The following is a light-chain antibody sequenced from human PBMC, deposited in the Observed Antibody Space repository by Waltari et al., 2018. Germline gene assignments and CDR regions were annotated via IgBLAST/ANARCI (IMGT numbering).Light chain of an antibody. J-gene: IGKJ2*01. V-gene: IGKV3-15*01. CDR2: GAS. Sequence: EIVMTQSPGTLSVSPGERATLSCRASQSVSSNLAWYQQKPGQAPRLLIYGASTRATGIPARFSGSGSGTEFTLTISSMQSEDFAVYYCHQYNNWPYTFGPGTKLEIK. CDR3: HQYNNWPYT. CDR1: QSVSSN.